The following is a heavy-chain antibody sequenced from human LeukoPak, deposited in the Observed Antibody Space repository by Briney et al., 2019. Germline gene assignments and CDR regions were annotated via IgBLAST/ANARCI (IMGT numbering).Heavy chain of an antibody. J-gene: IGHJ4*02. Sequence: ASVKDSCKASGYTFTTYAMHWVRQAPGQRLEWMGWINAGNGNTKYSQKFQGRVTITRDTSASTAYMELSSLRSEDTAVYYCARDLRNRIAAAGYFDYWGQGTLVTVSS. CDR3: ARDLRNRIAAAGYFDY. CDR2: INAGNGNT. CDR1: GYTFTTYA. D-gene: IGHD6-13*01. V-gene: IGHV1-3*01.